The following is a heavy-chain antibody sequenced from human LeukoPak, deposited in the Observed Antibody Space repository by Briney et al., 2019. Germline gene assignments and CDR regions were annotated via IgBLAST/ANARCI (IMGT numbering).Heavy chain of an antibody. Sequence: PSRSLRLSCAASGFIFSSYGMHWVRQAPGKGLEWVAVIWYDGSNKYYADSVKGRFIISRDNSKNTLYLQMNSLRAEDTAVYYCASGSTSSPQAIDYWGQGTLVTVSS. CDR1: GFIFSSYG. D-gene: IGHD2-2*01. J-gene: IGHJ4*02. V-gene: IGHV3-33*01. CDR3: ASGSTSSPQAIDY. CDR2: IWYDGSNK.